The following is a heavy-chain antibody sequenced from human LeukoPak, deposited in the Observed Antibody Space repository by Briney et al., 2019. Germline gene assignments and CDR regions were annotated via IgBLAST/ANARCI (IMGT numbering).Heavy chain of an antibody. CDR3: TLVTHIDY. CDR1: GFTFSSYW. Sequence: GGSLRLSCAASGFTFSSYWMSWVRQAPGKGLEWVANIKQDGSEKYYVDSVKGRFTISRHNSKNTLYLQMNSLRAEDTAVYYCTLVTHIDYWGQGTLVTVSS. D-gene: IGHD4-23*01. CDR2: IKQDGSEK. J-gene: IGHJ4*02. V-gene: IGHV3-7*03.